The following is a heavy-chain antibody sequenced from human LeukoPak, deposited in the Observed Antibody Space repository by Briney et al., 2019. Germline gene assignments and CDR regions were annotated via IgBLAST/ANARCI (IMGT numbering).Heavy chain of an antibody. CDR1: GFTFSDYY. CDR3: ARLRYFDWSEFDP. Sequence: LRLSCAASGFTFSDYYVSWVRQVPGKGLEWIGCIYYTGTTYYNTSLKSRLTISVDTSENQISLKLSSVTTADTAVYYCARLRYFDWSEFDPWGQGTLVTVSS. CDR2: IYYTGTT. D-gene: IGHD3-9*01. J-gene: IGHJ5*02. V-gene: IGHV4-31*02.